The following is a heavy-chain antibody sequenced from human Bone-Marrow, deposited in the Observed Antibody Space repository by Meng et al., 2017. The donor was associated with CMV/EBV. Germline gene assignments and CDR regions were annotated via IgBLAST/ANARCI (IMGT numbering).Heavy chain of an antibody. J-gene: IGHJ5*02. CDR3: ARRYCSSTSCQPYNWFDP. V-gene: IGHV1-46*01. D-gene: IGHD2-2*01. Sequence: YTFTSYYMHWVRQAPGQGLEWMGIINPSGGSTSYAQKFQGRVTMTRDTSTSTVYMELSSLRSEDTAVYYCARRYCSSTSCQPYNWFDPWGQGTLVTSPQ. CDR2: INPSGGST. CDR1: YTFTSYY.